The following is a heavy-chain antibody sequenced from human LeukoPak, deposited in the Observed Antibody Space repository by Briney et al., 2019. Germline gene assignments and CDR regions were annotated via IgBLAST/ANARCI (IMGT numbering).Heavy chain of an antibody. V-gene: IGHV4-39*01. CDR1: GGSISSSSFY. D-gene: IGHD4-4*01. J-gene: IGHJ6*02. CDR2: IYYSGST. CDR3: ARQMGMSTVIAALSDFHYYGMDV. Sequence: RPSETLSLTCTVSGGSISSSSFYWAWIRQPPGKGLEWIGNIYYSGSTYYNPSLKSRVTVSVDTFKSHFSLKLTSVTAADTAVYYCARQMGMSTVIAALSDFHYYGMDVWGQGTTVTVSS.